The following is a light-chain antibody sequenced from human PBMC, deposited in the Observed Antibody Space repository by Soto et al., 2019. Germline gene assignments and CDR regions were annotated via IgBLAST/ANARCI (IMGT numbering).Light chain of an antibody. CDR1: QSVSSN. CDR3: QQYNSWPLYT. CDR2: GAS. V-gene: IGKV3-15*01. J-gene: IGKJ2*01. Sequence: EIVMTQSPATLSVSPGERATLSCRASQSVSSNLAWYQQKPGQAPRLLIYGASTRATGIPARFSGSGSGTEFTLTISSLQAEEVAVYYCQQYNSWPLYTFGQGTKLEIK.